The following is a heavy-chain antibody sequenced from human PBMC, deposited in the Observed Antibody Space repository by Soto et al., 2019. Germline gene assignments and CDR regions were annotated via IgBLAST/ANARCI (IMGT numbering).Heavy chain of an antibody. CDR1: GFTFDDFA. Sequence: LRLSCAASGFTFDDFAMHWVRQAPGKGLEWVSGVDWNSGSTAYADSVKGRFTISRDNARNSLYLQMNSLRAEDTALYYCVKGRGSYEVKFGMDVWGQGTPVTVSS. J-gene: IGHJ6*02. CDR3: VKGRGSYEVKFGMDV. CDR2: VDWNSGST. D-gene: IGHD6-25*01. V-gene: IGHV3-9*01.